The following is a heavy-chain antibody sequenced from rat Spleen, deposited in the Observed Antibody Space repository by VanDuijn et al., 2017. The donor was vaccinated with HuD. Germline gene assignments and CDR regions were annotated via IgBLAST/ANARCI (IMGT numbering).Heavy chain of an antibody. CDR2: INSAGST. J-gene: IGHJ2*01. CDR1: GYSITSSYR. CDR3: ARVRGVMDA. Sequence: EVQLQESGPGLVKPSQSLSLTCSVTGYSITSSYRWNWIRKFPGNKLEWMGYINSAGSTNYNPSLKSRISITRETSKNQFFLQLNSVASEDTATYYCARVRGVMDAWGQGVMVTVSS. V-gene: IGHV3-3*01. D-gene: IGHD1-11*01.